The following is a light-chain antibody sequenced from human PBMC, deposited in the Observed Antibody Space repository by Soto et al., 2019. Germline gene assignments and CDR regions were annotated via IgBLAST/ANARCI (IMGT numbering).Light chain of an antibody. V-gene: IGLV2-14*01. CDR1: SSDVGGYKY. CDR2: EVS. Sequence: QSALTQPASVSGSPGQSITISCTGTSSDVGGYKYVSWYHQYPGKAPKLMIYEVSNRPSGVSDRFSGSKSGNTASLTISGLQAEDEGDYYCCSYVGASIDVFGTGTQLTVL. J-gene: IGLJ1*01. CDR3: CSYVGASIDV.